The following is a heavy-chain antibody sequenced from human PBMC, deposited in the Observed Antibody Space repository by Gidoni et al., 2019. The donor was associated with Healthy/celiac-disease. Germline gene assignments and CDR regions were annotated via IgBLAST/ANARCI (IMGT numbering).Heavy chain of an antibody. Sequence: EVQLLESGGGLVQPGRSLRLSCADSGFTFSSYAMSWVRQAPGKGLEWVSAISGSGGSTYYDDSVNGRVTISRYNSKNTLYLQSNSLRAEDTAVYYCAKDAVSYYDFCSGSLRAVTFPTAFDYWGQGTLVTVSS. J-gene: IGHJ4*02. CDR1: GFTFSSYA. D-gene: IGHD3-3*01. CDR3: AKDAVSYYDFCSGSLRAVTFPTAFDY. V-gene: IGHV3-23*01. CDR2: ISGSGGST.